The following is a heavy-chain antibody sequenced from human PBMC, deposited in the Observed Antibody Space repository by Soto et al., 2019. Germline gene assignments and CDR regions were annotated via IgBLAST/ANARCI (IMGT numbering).Heavy chain of an antibody. CDR3: AKDRGYCSGGSCYLFDY. V-gene: IGHV3-9*01. CDR2: ISWNSGSI. J-gene: IGHJ4*02. CDR1: GFTFDDYA. D-gene: IGHD2-15*01. Sequence: PGGSLRLSFAASGFTFDDYAMHWVRQAPGKGLEWVSGISWNSGSIGYADSVKGRFTISRDNAKNSLYLQMNSLRAEDTALYYCAKDRGYCSGGSCYLFDYWGQGTLVTVSS.